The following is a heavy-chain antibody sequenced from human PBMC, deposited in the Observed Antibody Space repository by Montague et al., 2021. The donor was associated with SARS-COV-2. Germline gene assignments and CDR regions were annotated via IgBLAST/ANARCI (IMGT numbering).Heavy chain of an antibody. CDR1: GGSTSGYY. V-gene: IGHV4-59*04. CDR2: IYDGGVT. J-gene: IGHJ5*02. CDR3: AGAAVIVPVGCGGGSCYSFPNWFDP. Sequence: SETLSLTCTVSGGSTSGYYWMWIRQAPGKGLQWIGWIYDGGVTGFNPSLKGRVTSSLDTSKNQFSLKLSSVTAADTAVYYCAGAAVIVPVGCGGGSCYSFPNWFDPWGQGTLVTVSS. D-gene: IGHD2-15*01.